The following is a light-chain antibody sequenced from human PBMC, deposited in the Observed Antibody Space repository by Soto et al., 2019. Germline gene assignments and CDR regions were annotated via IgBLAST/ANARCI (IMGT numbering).Light chain of an antibody. CDR1: QSVLSSSNNKNY. CDR2: WAS. V-gene: IGKV4-1*01. CDR3: QQYYSTPIT. J-gene: IGKJ5*01. Sequence: DIVMTQSPDSLAVSLGERATINCKSSQSVLSSSNNKNYLTWYQQKSGQPPKMLIYWASTRESGVPDRFSGSGSGTDFTLTISSLQSEDVAGYDCQQYYSTPITFGQGTRLELK.